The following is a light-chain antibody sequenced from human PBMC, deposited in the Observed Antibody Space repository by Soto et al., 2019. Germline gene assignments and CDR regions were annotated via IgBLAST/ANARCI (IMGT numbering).Light chain of an antibody. V-gene: IGKV1-27*01. J-gene: IGKJ1*01. CDR2: TAS. CDR1: QGISNY. CDR3: QKYNNAPWT. Sequence: DLQMTQSPSSLSASVGDRVTITCRASQGISNYLAWYQQKPGKVPKLLIYTASTLQSGVPSRFSGSGSGTDFTLTISSLQREDVATYYCQKYNNAPWTFGQGTKVDIK.